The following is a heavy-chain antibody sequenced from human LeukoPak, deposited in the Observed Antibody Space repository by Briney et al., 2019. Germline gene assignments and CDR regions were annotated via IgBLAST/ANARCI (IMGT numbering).Heavy chain of an antibody. CDR3: ARDWSIYGYQNFDY. CDR1: GFTFSSYS. J-gene: IGHJ4*02. Sequence: GGPLRLSCAASGFTFSSYSMNWVRQAPGKGLEWVSSISSSSYIYYADSVKGRFTISRDNAKNSLYLQMNSLRAEDTAVYYCARDWSIYGYQNFDYWGQGTLVTVSS. D-gene: IGHD5-18*01. V-gene: IGHV3-21*01. CDR2: ISSSSYI.